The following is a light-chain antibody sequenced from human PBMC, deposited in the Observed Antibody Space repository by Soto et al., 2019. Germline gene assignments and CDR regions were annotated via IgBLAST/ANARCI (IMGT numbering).Light chain of an antibody. CDR3: GTWDSSLSAGV. J-gene: IGLJ2*01. V-gene: IGLV1-51*02. CDR2: ENN. CDR1: SSNIGNNY. Sequence: QSVLTQPPSVSAAPGQKVTISCSGSSSNIGNNYVSWYQQLPGTAPKLLIYENNKRPSVIPDRFSGSKSGTSATLGITGLPTGDEADYYCGTWDSSLSAGVFGGGTQLTVL.